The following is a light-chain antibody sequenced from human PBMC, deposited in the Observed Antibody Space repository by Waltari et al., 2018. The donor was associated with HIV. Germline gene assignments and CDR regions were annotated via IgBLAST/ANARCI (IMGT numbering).Light chain of an antibody. CDR2: KDS. J-gene: IGLJ3*02. CDR3: QSVDSSGSIWV. V-gene: IGLV3-25*03. Sequence: SYELTQPPSVSVSPGQTATITCSGDALPKQYAYWYQQKPGQAPVLVIYKDSERPSGIPERFAGSSGGTTVTLTISGVQAEDEADYHCQSVDSSGSIWVFGGGTKLTVL. CDR1: ALPKQY.